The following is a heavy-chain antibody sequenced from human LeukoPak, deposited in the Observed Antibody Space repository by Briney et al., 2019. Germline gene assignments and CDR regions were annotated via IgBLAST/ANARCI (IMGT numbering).Heavy chain of an antibody. V-gene: IGHV3-7*01. CDR2: IKQDGSEK. Sequence: PGGSLRLSCAASGFMFTDHALSWVRQAPGKGLEWVANIKQDGSEKYYVDSVKGRFTISRDNAKNSLYLQMNSLRAEDTAVYYCARDRDIVVVPAAARTGWIYDYWGQGTLVTVSS. CDR1: GFMFTDHA. J-gene: IGHJ4*02. D-gene: IGHD2-2*01. CDR3: ARDRDIVVVPAAARTGWIYDY.